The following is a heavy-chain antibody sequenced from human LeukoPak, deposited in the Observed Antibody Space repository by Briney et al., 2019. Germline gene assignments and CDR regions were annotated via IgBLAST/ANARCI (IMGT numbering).Heavy chain of an antibody. Sequence: SETLSLTCAVYGGSFSGYYWSWIRQPPGKGLEWIGSIYYSGSTYYNPSLKSRVTISVDTSKNQFSLKLSSVTAADTAVYYCVRFLDYWGQGTLVTVSS. V-gene: IGHV4-34*01. CDR3: VRFLDY. J-gene: IGHJ4*02. CDR2: IYYSGST. CDR1: GGSFSGYY.